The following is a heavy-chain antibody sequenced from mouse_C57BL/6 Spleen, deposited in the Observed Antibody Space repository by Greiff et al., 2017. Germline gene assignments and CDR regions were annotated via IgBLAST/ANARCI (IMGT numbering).Heavy chain of an antibody. CDR2: IYPRDGST. V-gene: IGHV1-85*01. CDR3: ANYYFDY. J-gene: IGHJ2*01. CDR1: GYTFTSYD. Sequence: QVQLQQPGAELVKPGASVKLSCKASGYTFTSYDINWVKQRPGQGLEWIGWIYPRDGSTKYNEKFKGKATLTVDTSSSTAYMELHSLTSEDSAVYFCANYYFDYWGQGTTLTVSS.